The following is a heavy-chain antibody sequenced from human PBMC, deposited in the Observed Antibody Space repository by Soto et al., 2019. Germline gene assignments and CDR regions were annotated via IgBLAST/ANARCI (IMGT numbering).Heavy chain of an antibody. Sequence: GESLKISCKGSGYSFTSYWIGWVRQMPGKDLEWMGIIYPGDSDTRYSPSFQGQVTISADKSISTAYLQWSSLKASDTAMYYCARQVAAARFYYYGMDVWGQGTTVTVSS. CDR3: ARQVAAARFYYYGMDV. CDR2: IYPGDSDT. CDR1: GYSFTSYW. D-gene: IGHD6-13*01. V-gene: IGHV5-51*01. J-gene: IGHJ6*02.